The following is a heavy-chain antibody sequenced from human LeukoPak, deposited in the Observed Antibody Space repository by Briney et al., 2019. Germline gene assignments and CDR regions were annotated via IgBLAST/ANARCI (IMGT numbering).Heavy chain of an antibody. CDR1: GGTFSSYA. J-gene: IGHJ6*02. V-gene: IGHV1-46*01. Sequence: ASVKVSCKASGGTFSSYAINWVRQAPGQGLEWMGIINPSGGSTSYAQKFQGRVTMTRDTSTSTVYMELSSLRSEDTAVYYCARDLRGYSYYYGMDVWGQGTTVTVSS. CDR3: ARDLRGYSYYYGMDV. CDR2: INPSGGST. D-gene: IGHD5-12*01.